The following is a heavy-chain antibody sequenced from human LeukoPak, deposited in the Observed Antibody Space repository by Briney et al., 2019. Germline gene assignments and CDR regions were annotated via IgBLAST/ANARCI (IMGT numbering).Heavy chain of an antibody. D-gene: IGHD3-10*01. Sequence: SETLSLTCTVSGGSVDSNYWSWVRQPPGKGLEWVGYIFYRGSTNFNPSLKSRLTMSVDTSQNQFSLNLRSVTAADTAVYYCARGNYYRSGRLDYWGQGVLVTVSS. V-gene: IGHV4-59*02. CDR1: GGSVDSNY. J-gene: IGHJ4*02. CDR2: IFYRGST. CDR3: ARGNYYRSGRLDY.